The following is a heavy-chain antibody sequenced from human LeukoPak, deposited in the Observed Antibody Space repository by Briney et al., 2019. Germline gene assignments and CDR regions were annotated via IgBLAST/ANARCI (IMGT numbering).Heavy chain of an antibody. V-gene: IGHV3-53*01. CDR3: ARAGYSSSWYYFDY. Sequence: GGSLRLSCAASGFTFSTHDLNWVRQAPGKGLEWVSVIYSGGSTYYADSVKGRFTISRDNSKNTLYLQMNSLRAEDTAVYYCARAGYSSSWYYFDYWGQGTLVTVSS. D-gene: IGHD6-13*01. J-gene: IGHJ4*02. CDR2: IYSGGST. CDR1: GFTFSTHD.